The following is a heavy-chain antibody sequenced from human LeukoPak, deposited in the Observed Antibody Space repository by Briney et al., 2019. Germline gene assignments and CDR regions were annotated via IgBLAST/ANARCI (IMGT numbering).Heavy chain of an antibody. V-gene: IGHV3-33*08. CDR2: IWYDGSNK. J-gene: IGHJ4*02. CDR1: GFTFSDFG. CDR3: ARGRRQLFDY. Sequence: GKSLRLSCAASGFTFSDFGMHWVRQAPGKGLEWVAVIWYDGSNKYYADSVKGRFTISRDNSKNTLYLQMNSLRAEDTAVYYCARGRRQLFDYWGQGTLVTVSS. D-gene: IGHD5-18*01.